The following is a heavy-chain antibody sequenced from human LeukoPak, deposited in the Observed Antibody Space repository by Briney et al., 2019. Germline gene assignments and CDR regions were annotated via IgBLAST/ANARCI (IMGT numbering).Heavy chain of an antibody. J-gene: IGHJ4*02. CDR3: AREDSTRSGVRELDY. CDR1: GFTFSTYD. Sequence: PGGSLRLSCAASGFTFSTYDFHWVRQVTGKGLQWVSAIGAGFDTYYQDSVRGGFTISRENAKNSLYLQMNSLTVGDTAVYYCAREDSTRSGVRELDYWGQGILVTVSS. D-gene: IGHD3-10*01. CDR2: IGAGFDT. V-gene: IGHV3-13*01.